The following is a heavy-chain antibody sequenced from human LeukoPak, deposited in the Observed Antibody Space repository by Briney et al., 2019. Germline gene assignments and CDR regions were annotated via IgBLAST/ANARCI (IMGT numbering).Heavy chain of an antibody. Sequence: SETLSLTCTVSGYSISSGYYWGWIRQPPGKGLEWIGSIYHSGSTYYNPSLKSRVTISVDTSKNQFSLKLSSVTAADTAVYYCARDRVLWFGELSGQAPYFDYWGQGTLVTVSS. CDR1: GYSISSGYY. V-gene: IGHV4-38-2*02. D-gene: IGHD3-10*01. CDR3: ARDRVLWFGELSGQAPYFDY. J-gene: IGHJ4*02. CDR2: IYHSGST.